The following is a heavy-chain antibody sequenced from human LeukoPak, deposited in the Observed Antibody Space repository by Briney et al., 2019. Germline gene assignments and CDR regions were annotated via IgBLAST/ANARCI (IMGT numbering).Heavy chain of an antibody. Sequence: GGSLRLSCAASGFTFSSYAMHWVRQAPGKGLEWVAVISYDGSNKYYADSVKGRFTISRDNSKNTLYLQMNSLRAEDTAVYYCVASSGWREGFDYWGQGTLVTVSS. CDR1: GFTFSSYA. J-gene: IGHJ4*02. CDR2: ISYDGSNK. V-gene: IGHV3-30-3*01. CDR3: VASSGWREGFDY. D-gene: IGHD6-19*01.